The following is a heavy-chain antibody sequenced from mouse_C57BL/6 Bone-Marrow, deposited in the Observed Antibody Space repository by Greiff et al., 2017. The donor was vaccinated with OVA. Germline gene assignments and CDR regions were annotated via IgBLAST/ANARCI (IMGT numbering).Heavy chain of an antibody. CDR3: ARGGANIYSMDY. CDR1: GFTFSSYA. D-gene: IGHD3-1*01. J-gene: IGHJ4*01. Sequence: EVKLVESGGGLVKPGGSLKLSCAASGFTFSSYAMSWVRQTPEKRLEWVATLSDGGSYTYYPDNVKGRFTISSDNAKNNLYLQMSHLKSEDTAMYYCARGGANIYSMDYWGQGTSVTVSS. CDR2: LSDGGSYT. V-gene: IGHV5-4*03.